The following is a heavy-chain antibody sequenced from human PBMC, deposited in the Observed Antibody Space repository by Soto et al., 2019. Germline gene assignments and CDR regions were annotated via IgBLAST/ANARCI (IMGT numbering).Heavy chain of an antibody. CDR1: GYTFTTYA. CDR2: INAGNGAT. J-gene: IGHJ4*02. D-gene: IGHD6-13*01. Sequence: ASVKVSCKASGYTFTTYAMHWVRQAPGQRLEWMGWINAGNGATRYSQNFQDRVTIARDTSANTAFMELSSLRSEDTAVYYCARGSAAAGPYYFDYWAQGTLVTVSS. CDR3: ARGSAAAGPYYFDY. V-gene: IGHV1-3*01.